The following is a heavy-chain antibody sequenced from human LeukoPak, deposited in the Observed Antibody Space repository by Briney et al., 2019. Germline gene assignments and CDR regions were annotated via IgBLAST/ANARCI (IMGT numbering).Heavy chain of an antibody. D-gene: IGHD1-26*01. CDR1: GYSFTNYW. J-gene: IGHJ4*02. CDR3: ARLGVSGSYIFDY. V-gene: IGHV5-51*01. CDR2: IYPSDSDT. Sequence: ESLKISCKGSGYSFTNYWIGWVRQMPGKGLGWMGIIYPSDSDTRYSPSFQGQVTISADKSISTAYLQWSSLKASDTAMYYCARLGVSGSYIFDYWGQGTLVTVSS.